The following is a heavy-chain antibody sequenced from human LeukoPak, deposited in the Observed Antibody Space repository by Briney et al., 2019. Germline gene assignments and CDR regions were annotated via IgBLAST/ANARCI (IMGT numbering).Heavy chain of an antibody. D-gene: IGHD3-22*01. CDR3: ARVEYYYDSSGSNWFDP. CDR1: GYSISSGYY. Sequence: SVTLSLTCTVSGYSISSGYYWGWIRQPPGKGLEWIGSIYHSGSTYYNPSLKSRVTISVDTSKNQFSLKLSSVAAADTAVYYCARVEYYYDSSGSNWFDPWGQGTLVTVSS. V-gene: IGHV4-38-2*02. CDR2: IYHSGST. J-gene: IGHJ5*02.